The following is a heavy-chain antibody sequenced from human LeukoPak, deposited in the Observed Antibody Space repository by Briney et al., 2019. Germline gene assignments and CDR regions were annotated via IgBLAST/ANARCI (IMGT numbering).Heavy chain of an antibody. J-gene: IGHJ4*02. CDR3: ARDYYDSSGYLPFYFDY. D-gene: IGHD3-22*01. V-gene: IGHV4-34*01. CDR1: GGSYSDYY. Sequence: SETLSLTCGVHGGSYSDYYWSWIRQPPGKGLEWIGSIYYSGSTYYNPSLKSRVTISVDTSKNQFSLKLSSVTAADTAVYYCARDYYDSSGYLPFYFDYWGQGTLVTVSS. CDR2: IYYSGST.